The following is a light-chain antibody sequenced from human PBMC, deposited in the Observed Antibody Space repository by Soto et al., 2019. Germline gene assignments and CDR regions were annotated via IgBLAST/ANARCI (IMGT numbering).Light chain of an antibody. J-gene: IGKJ2*01. CDR2: WDS. Sequence: DIVMTQSPDSLAVSLGERATINCKSSRSVLYSSNNQNYLAWYQQKPRHSPKLLIYWDSTRESGVTDRFSGSGSGTDFTLTISSVQAEDVAGYYCQQYYSAAYTFGQGTKVEIK. CDR3: QQYYSAAYT. CDR1: RSVLYSSNNQNY. V-gene: IGKV4-1*01.